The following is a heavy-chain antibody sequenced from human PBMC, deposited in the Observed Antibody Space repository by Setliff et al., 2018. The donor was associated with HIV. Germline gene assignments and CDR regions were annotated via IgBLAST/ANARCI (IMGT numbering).Heavy chain of an antibody. CDR2: IIPIFGTA. D-gene: IGHD3-10*01. Sequence: SVKVSCKASGSTFTEYYIHWVRQAPGQGLEWMGGIIPIFGTANYAQKFQGRVTITADESTSTAYMELSSLRSEDTAVYYCASFITMVRANWFDPWGQGTLVTVSS. J-gene: IGHJ5*02. CDR1: GSTFTEYY. V-gene: IGHV1-69*13. CDR3: ASFITMVRANWFDP.